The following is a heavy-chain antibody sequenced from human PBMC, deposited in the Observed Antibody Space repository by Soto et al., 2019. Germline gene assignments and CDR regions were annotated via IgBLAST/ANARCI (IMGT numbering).Heavy chain of an antibody. CDR1: GGSISSSY. CDR2: ISNTGSI. CDR3: ARRQDYGGFDY. V-gene: IGHV4-59*08. D-gene: IGHD4-17*01. J-gene: IGHJ4*02. Sequence: QVQLQESGPGLVKPSETLSLTCTVSGGSISSSYWSWIRQSPEKGLEWIGYISNTGSITYNPSLKSRVTISADTSKNQCSLKMRSVIAADTAVYYCARRQDYGGFDYWGQGTLVTVSS.